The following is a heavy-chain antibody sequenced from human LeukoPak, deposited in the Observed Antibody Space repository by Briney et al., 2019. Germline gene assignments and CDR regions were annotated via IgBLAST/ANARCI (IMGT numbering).Heavy chain of an antibody. CDR2: INPNSGGT. J-gene: IGHJ3*02. Sequence: GASVKVSCKASGYTFTSYDINWVRQATGQGLEWMGWINPNSGGTNYAQKFQGRVTMTRDTSISTAYMELSRLRSDDTAVYYCARDMALDAFDIWGQGTMVTVSS. CDR1: GYTFTSYD. D-gene: IGHD3-10*01. V-gene: IGHV1-2*02. CDR3: ARDMALDAFDI.